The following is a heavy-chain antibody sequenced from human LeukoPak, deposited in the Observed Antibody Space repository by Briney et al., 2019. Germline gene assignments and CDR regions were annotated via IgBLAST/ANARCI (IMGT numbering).Heavy chain of an antibody. Sequence: SETLSLTCAVYGGSFSGYYWSWIRQPPGKGLEWIGEINHSGSTHINPSLKSRVTISVDTSKNQFSLKLTSVTAADTAVYYCARHPSGRMWLQQGGWFDPWGQGTLVTVSS. D-gene: IGHD5-24*01. CDR2: INHSGST. J-gene: IGHJ5*02. V-gene: IGHV4-34*01. CDR3: ARHPSGRMWLQQGGWFDP. CDR1: GGSFSGYY.